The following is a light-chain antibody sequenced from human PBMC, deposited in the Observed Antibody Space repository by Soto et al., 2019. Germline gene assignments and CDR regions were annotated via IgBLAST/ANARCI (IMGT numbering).Light chain of an antibody. Sequence: QSALTQPASVSGSPGQSITISCTGTSSDVGSYNLVSWYQQHPGKAPKVMIYEGSERPSGVSNRFSGSKSGNTASLTISGLQAEDEADHYCCSYAGSSTPYVFGTGTKVTVL. CDR1: SSDVGSYNL. V-gene: IGLV2-23*01. CDR2: EGS. CDR3: CSYAGSSTPYV. J-gene: IGLJ1*01.